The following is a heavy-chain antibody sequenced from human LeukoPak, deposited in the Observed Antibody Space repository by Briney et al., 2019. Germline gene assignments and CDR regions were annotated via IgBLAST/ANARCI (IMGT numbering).Heavy chain of an antibody. CDR2: ISSSSSYI. Sequence: GGSLRLSCAASGFTFSSYSMNWVRQAPGKGLEWVSSISSSSSYIYYADSVKGRFTISRDNAKNSLYLQMNSLRAEDTAVYYCASSGYSGSWSVVYWGQGTLVTVSS. D-gene: IGHD6-13*01. CDR3: ASSGYSGSWSVVY. J-gene: IGHJ4*02. CDR1: GFTFSSYS. V-gene: IGHV3-21*01.